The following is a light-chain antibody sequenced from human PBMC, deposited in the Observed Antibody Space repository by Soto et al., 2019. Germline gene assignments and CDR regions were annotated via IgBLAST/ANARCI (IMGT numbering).Light chain of an antibody. CDR2: GAS. CDR3: QQYSSSHLT. J-gene: IGKJ4*01. Sequence: IVLTQSPGTLSFSPGERATLSCRASQSISSGYLAWYQQKPGQAPRLLIYGASSRATGITDRFSGSGSGTDFTLTISTLEPEDFAVYYCQQYSSSHLTFGGGTKVEIK. CDR1: QSISSGY. V-gene: IGKV3-20*01.